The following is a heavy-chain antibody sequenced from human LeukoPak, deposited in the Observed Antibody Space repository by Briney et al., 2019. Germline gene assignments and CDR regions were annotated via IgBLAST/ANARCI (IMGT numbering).Heavy chain of an antibody. CDR3: AIQLALEYFDY. J-gene: IGHJ4*02. D-gene: IGHD3-3*01. CDR1: GYSISSGYY. Sequence: SETLSLTCAVSGYSISSGYYWGWIRQPPGKGLEWSGRSYHSGSTYYNPSLKSRVTISVDTSKNQFSLKLSSVTAADTAVYYCAIQLALEYFDYWGQGTLVSVSS. V-gene: IGHV4-38-2*01. CDR2: SYHSGST.